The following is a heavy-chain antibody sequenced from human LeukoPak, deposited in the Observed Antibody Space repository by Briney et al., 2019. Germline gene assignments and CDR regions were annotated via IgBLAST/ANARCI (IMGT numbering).Heavy chain of an antibody. CDR3: ARLQYCSGTSCYWFDP. D-gene: IGHD2-2*01. Sequence: PSETLSLTCTVSGGSFTSYYWSWIRQSPEKALDWIGYIYYTGSTNYNPSLKSRVTISVDTSKNQFSLRLSSVTAADTAVYYCARLQYCSGTSCYWFDPWGQGTLVTVSS. CDR1: GGSFTSYY. V-gene: IGHV4-59*12. J-gene: IGHJ5*02. CDR2: IYYTGST.